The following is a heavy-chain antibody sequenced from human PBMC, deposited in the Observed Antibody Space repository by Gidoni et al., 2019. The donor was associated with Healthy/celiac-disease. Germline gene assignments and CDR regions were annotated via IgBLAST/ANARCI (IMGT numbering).Heavy chain of an antibody. CDR2: IYYSGST. Sequence: QLQLQESGPGLVKPSETLSLTCTVSGGSISSSSYYWGWIRQPPGKGLGWIGSIYYSGSTYYNPSLKSRVTISVDTSKNQFSLKLSSVTAADTAVYYCARLYSSGWLRVDYWGQGTLVTVSS. D-gene: IGHD6-19*01. V-gene: IGHV4-39*01. CDR3: ARLYSSGWLRVDY. CDR1: GGSISSSSYY. J-gene: IGHJ4*02.